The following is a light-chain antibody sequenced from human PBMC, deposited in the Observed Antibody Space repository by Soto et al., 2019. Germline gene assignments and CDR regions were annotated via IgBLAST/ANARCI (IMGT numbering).Light chain of an antibody. CDR2: GAS. V-gene: IGKV3-20*01. J-gene: IGKJ5*01. CDR3: QLYSTSLFT. CDR1: HYINRIY. Sequence: EIVLTQSPGTLSYTPGERASLSCRANHYINRIYLAWSQQKPGQAPRLLIYGASSRATCIPDRFSGSGYGTEFTLTISRLEPEDFAVYYWQLYSTSLFTFAQGTR.